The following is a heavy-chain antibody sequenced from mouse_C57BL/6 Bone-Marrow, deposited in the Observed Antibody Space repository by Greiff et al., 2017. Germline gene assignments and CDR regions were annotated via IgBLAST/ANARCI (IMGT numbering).Heavy chain of an antibody. CDR2: ISDGGSYT. D-gene: IGHD2-4*01. V-gene: IGHV5-4*01. J-gene: IGHJ4*01. CDR1: GFTFLSYA. CDR3: ARQLRAMDY. Sequence: EVQGVESGGGLVKPGGSLKLSCAASGFTFLSYAMSWVRQTPEKRLEWVATISDGGSYTYYPDNVKGRFTISRDNAKNNLYLQMSHLKSEDTAMYYCARQLRAMDYWGQGTSVTVSS.